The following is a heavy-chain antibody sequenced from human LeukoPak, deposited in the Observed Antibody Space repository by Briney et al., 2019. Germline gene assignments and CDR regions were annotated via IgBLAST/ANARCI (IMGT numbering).Heavy chain of an antibody. CDR2: INHSGST. D-gene: IGHD3-22*01. Sequence: PSETLSLTCAVYGGSFSGYYWSWIRQPPGKGLEWIGEINHSGSTNYNPSLKSRVTISVDTSKNQFSLKLSSVTAADTAVYYCASFPYYDSRTGGPIDYWGQGTLVTVSS. V-gene: IGHV4-34*01. CDR1: GGSFSGYY. J-gene: IGHJ4*02. CDR3: ASFPYYDSRTGGPIDY.